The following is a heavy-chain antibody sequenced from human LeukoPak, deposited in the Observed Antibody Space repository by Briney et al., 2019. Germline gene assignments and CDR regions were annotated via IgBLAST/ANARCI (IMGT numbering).Heavy chain of an antibody. CDR3: ARDYYGSGSYSHRGYYFDY. CDR2: INPNSGGT. V-gene: IGHV1-2*02. Sequence: ASVKVSCKASGYTFTGYYMHWVRQAPGQGLEWMGWINPNSGGTNYAQKFQGRVTMTRDTSISTAYMELSRLRSDDTAVYYCARDYYGSGSYSHRGYYFDYWGQGTLVTVSS. CDR1: GYTFTGYY. J-gene: IGHJ4*02. D-gene: IGHD3-10*01.